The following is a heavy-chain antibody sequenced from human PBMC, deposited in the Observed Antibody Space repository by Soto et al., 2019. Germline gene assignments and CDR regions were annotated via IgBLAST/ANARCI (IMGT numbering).Heavy chain of an antibody. CDR1: GGSVSSGSYY. J-gene: IGHJ3*02. V-gene: IGHV4-34*01. Sequence: QVQLQQWGAGLLKPSETLSLTCAVYGGSVSSGSYYWSWIRQPPGKVLEWIGEMSHSGGSHFNPSLKSRVTISVETSKNQFSLKMSSVTAADTTLYYCARVERGTATTVVDAFDIWGPGTMVTVSS. CDR3: ARVERGTATTVVDAFDI. D-gene: IGHD1-1*01. CDR2: MSHSGGS.